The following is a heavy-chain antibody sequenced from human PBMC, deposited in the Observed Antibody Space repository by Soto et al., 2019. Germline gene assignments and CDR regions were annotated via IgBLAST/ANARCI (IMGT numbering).Heavy chain of an antibody. CDR2: ISVYNSYA. J-gene: IGHJ4*02. CDR3: AKNNTSSIDF. Sequence: QVELVQSGAEMRRPGASVKVSCQTSGYAFTYYGITWVRQAPGQGLEWMGWISVYNSYAHSAQKFRGRVIMTTKSTTKTAFLELTDLRSDDTAVYYCAKNNTSSIDFWGQGTLVTVSS. D-gene: IGHD6-13*01. V-gene: IGHV1-18*01. CDR1: GYAFTYYG.